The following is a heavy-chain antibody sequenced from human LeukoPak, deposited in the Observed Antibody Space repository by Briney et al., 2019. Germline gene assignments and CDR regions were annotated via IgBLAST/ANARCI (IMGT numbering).Heavy chain of an antibody. CDR2: INGDGSST. J-gene: IGHJ6*03. CDR3: AKAGGSCSGGSCYHYYYYYMDV. CDR1: GFTLSSNW. D-gene: IGHD2-15*01. V-gene: IGHV3-74*01. Sequence: SGGSLRLSCAASGFTLSSNWMHWVRQAPGKGLVWVSRINGDGSSTSYADSVKGRFTISRDNSKNTLYLQMNSLRAEDTAVYYCAKAGGSCSGGSCYHYYYYYMDVWGKGTTVTVSS.